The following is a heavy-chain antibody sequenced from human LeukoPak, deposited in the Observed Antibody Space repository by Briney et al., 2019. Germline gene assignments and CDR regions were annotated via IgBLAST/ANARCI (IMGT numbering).Heavy chain of an antibody. D-gene: IGHD6-6*01. V-gene: IGHV4-34*01. J-gene: IGHJ5*02. CDR1: GGSFSGYY. CDR3: ARGRIAARPLNWFGP. CDR2: INHSGST. Sequence: SETLSLTCAVYGGSFSGYYWSWIRQPPGKGLEWIGEINHSGSTNYNPSLKSRVTISVDTSKNQFSLKLSSVTAADTAVYYCARGRIAARPLNWFGPWGQGTLVTVSS.